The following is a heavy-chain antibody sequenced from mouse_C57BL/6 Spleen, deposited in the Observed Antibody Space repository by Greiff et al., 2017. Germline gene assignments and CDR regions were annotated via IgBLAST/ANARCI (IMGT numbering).Heavy chain of an antibody. D-gene: IGHD3-2*02. J-gene: IGHJ4*01. CDR3: ARDSSGYDAMDY. V-gene: IGHV1-76*01. CDR2: IYPGSGNT. CDR1: VYTFTDYY. Sequence: FQLQQSGTELLSPGASVKLSCKASVYTFTDYYIHWVKQRPGQGLEWIARIYPGSGNTYSNAKFKGKATLTAEKSSSTAYMQLSSLTSEDSAVYFCARDSSGYDAMDYWGQGTSVTVSS.